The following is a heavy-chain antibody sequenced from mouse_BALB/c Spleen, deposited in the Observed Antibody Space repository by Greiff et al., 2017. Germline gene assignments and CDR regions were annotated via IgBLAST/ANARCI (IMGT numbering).Heavy chain of an antibody. V-gene: IGHV1S137*01. Sequence: QVQLQQSGAELVRPGVSVKISCKGSGYTFTDYAMHWVKQSHAKSLEWIGVISTYYGDASYNQKFKGKATMTVDKSSSTAYMELARLTSEDSAIYYCAREITTVETYFDYWGQGTTLTVSS. CDR1: GYTFTDYA. D-gene: IGHD1-1*01. J-gene: IGHJ2*01. CDR3: AREITTVETYFDY. CDR2: ISTYYGDA.